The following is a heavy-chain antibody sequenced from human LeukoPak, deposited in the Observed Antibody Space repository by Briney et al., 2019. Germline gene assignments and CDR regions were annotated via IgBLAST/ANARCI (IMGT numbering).Heavy chain of an antibody. CDR1: GYTFTGYY. V-gene: IGHV1-2*02. CDR3: ARNPTENYYYYMDV. Sequence: GASVKVSCKASGYTFTGYYMHWVRQAPGQGLEWMGWINSNSGGTNYAQKFQGRVTMTRDTSISTAYMELSRLRSDDTAVYYCARNPTENYYYYMDVWGKGTTATVSS. D-gene: IGHD1-26*01. CDR2: INSNSGGT. J-gene: IGHJ6*03.